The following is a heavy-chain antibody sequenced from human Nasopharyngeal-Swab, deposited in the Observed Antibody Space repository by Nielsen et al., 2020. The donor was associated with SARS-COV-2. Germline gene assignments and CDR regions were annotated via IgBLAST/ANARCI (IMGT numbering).Heavy chain of an antibody. V-gene: IGHV4-34*01. CDR2: INRSGST. Sequence: GSLRLSCAVYGGSFSGYYWSWIRQPPGKGLEWIGEINRSGSTNYNPSLKSRVTLSVDTSKNQFSLKLRSVTAADTAVYYCARGYTVVDIVVVVTTFWPYYMDVWGKGTTVTVSS. D-gene: IGHD2-15*01. J-gene: IGHJ6*03. CDR1: GGSFSGYY. CDR3: ARGYTVVDIVVVVTTFWPYYMDV.